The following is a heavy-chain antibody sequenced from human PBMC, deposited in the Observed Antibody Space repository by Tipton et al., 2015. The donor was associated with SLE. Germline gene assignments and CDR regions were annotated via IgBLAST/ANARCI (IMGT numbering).Heavy chain of an antibody. CDR3: ARQSSVRYFDY. V-gene: IGHV4-31*03. CDR1: GGSISSGSYY. D-gene: IGHD3-10*01. CDR2: MYYSGST. J-gene: IGHJ4*02. Sequence: TLSLTCTVSGGSISSGSYYRSWIRQHPGKGLEWIGYMYYSGSTYYNPSLKSRVTISVDTSKNQFSLKLSSVTAADTAVYYCARQSSVRYFDYWGQGTLVTVSS.